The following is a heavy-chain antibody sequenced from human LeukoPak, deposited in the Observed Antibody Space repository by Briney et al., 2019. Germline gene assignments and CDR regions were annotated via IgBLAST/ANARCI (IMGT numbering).Heavy chain of an antibody. CDR3: VRDGGVSGYDLLDY. V-gene: IGHV3-7*01. J-gene: IGHJ4*02. D-gene: IGHD5-12*01. CDR1: GXXFSNYW. CDR2: INQDGSKE. Sequence: GGSLXXSCAXSGXXFSNYWMTGVRQAPGKGLEWVAHINQDGSKEYYMDSVKARFTISRDNAKNSLSLQMNSLRAEDTAVYYCVRDGGVSGYDLLDYRGQGTLVTVSS.